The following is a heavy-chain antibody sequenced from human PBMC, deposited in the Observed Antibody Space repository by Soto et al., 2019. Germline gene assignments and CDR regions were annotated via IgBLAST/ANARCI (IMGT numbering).Heavy chain of an antibody. J-gene: IGHJ6*02. CDR2: IGTAGDT. V-gene: IGHV3-13*01. Sequence: GGSLRLSCAASGFTFSSYDMHWVRHATGKGLEWVSAIGTAGDTYYPGSVKGRFTISRENAKNSLYLQMNSLRAGDTAVYYCARDRVAVAGLYGMDVWGQGTTVTVSS. CDR1: GFTFSSYD. D-gene: IGHD6-19*01. CDR3: ARDRVAVAGLYGMDV.